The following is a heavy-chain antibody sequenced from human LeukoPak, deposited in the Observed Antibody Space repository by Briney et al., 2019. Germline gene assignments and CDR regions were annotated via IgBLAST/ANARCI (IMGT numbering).Heavy chain of an antibody. CDR3: ASSGYSSSWYYFDY. D-gene: IGHD6-13*01. J-gene: IGHJ4*02. CDR1: GFTFSDYY. CDR2: ISSSGSTI. Sequence: GGSLRLSCAASGFTFSDYYMSWIRQAPGKGLEWVSYISSSGSTIYYADSVKGRSTISRDNAKNSLYLQMNSLRAEDTAVYYCASSGYSSSWYYFDYWGQGTLVTVSS. V-gene: IGHV3-11*04.